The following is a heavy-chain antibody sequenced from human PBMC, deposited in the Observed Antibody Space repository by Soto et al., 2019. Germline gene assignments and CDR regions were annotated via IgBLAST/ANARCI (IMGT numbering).Heavy chain of an antibody. CDR1: GFTFSSYW. D-gene: IGHD1-26*01. CDR2: IKQDGSEK. CDR3: ARDSGSNGIRY. Sequence: EVQLVESGGGLVQPGGSLRLSCAASGFTFSSYWMSWVRQAPGKGLEWVANIKQDGSEKYYVDSVRGQFTISRDNAKNSLYLQMNGLRGEDTAVYYCARDSGSNGIRYWGQGTLVTVSS. J-gene: IGHJ4*02. V-gene: IGHV3-7*04.